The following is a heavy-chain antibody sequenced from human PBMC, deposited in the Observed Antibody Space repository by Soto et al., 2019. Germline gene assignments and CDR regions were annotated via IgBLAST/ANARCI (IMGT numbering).Heavy chain of an antibody. CDR2: IYHSGST. CDR3: AGIAVAGTRMDY. J-gene: IGHJ4*02. V-gene: IGHV4-4*02. D-gene: IGHD6-19*01. Sequence: QVQLQESGPGLVKPSGTLSLTCAVSGGSISSSNWWSWVRQPPGKGLEWIGEIYHSGSTNYNPSLKRRVTISADKSTNQFSPLLRSVTAADTAAYYCAGIAVAGTRMDYWGQGTLVTVSS. CDR1: GGSISSSNW.